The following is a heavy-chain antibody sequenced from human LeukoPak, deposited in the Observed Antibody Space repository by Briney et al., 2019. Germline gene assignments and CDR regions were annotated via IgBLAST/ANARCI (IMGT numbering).Heavy chain of an antibody. V-gene: IGHV4-39*07. D-gene: IGHD3-10*01. Sequence: SETLSLTCTVSGGSISSSSYYWGWIRQPPGKGLEWIGEINHSGSTNYNPSLKSRVTISVDTSKNQFSLKLSSVTAADTAVYYCARLPLRYYYGSGPPMDVWGKGTTVTISS. CDR2: INHSGST. J-gene: IGHJ6*03. CDR3: ARLPLRYYYGSGPPMDV. CDR1: GGSISSSSYY.